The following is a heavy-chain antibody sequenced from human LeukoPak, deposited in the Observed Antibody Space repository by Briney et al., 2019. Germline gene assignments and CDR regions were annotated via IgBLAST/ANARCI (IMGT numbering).Heavy chain of an antibody. CDR1: GYTFSSHH. CDR3: ARSYCSGDNCPGYFDY. D-gene: IGHD2-15*01. CDR2: INTKTGNP. Sequence: ASVKVSCKASGYTFSSHHMNWVRQAPGQGLEWMGWINTKTGNPTYAQGFIGRFAFSLDTSVSTAYLQISSLKAEDTAVYYCARSYCSGDNCPGYFDYWGQGTLVTVSS. J-gene: IGHJ4*02. V-gene: IGHV7-4-1*02.